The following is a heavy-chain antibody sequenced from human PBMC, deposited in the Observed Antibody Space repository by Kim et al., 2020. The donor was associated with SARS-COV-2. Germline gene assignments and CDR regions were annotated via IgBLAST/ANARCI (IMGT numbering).Heavy chain of an antibody. J-gene: IGHJ4*02. V-gene: IGHV4-34*01. CDR3: ARGEGGYKAPFDY. Sequence: YNPSLKSRVTISVDTSKNQFSLKLSSVTAADTAVYYCARGEGGYKAPFDYWGQGTLVTVSS. D-gene: IGHD5-12*01.